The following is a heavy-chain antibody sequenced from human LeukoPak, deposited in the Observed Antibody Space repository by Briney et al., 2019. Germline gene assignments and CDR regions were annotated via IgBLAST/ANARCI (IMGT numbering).Heavy chain of an antibody. CDR1: GGSISSYY. CDR2: IYYSGST. V-gene: IGHV4-59*08. CDR3: ARRGEVNNAFDY. J-gene: IGHJ4*02. D-gene: IGHD2-21*01. Sequence: PSETLSLTCTVSGGSISSYYWSWIRQPPRKGLEWIGYIYYSGSTNYNPSLKSRVTISVDTSKNQFSLKLSSVTAADTAVYYCARRGEVNNAFDYWGQGTLVTVSS.